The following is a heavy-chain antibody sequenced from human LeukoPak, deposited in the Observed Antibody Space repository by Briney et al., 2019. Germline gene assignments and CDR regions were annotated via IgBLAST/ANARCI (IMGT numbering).Heavy chain of an antibody. CDR2: INPNSGGT. CDR3: ARVSPAAKFRRPGWFDP. Sequence: ASVKVSCKASGYTFTGYYMHWVRQAPGQGLEWMGWINPNSGGTNYAQKFQGRVTMTRDTPISTAYMELSRLRSDDTAVYYCARVSPAAKFRRPGWFDPWGQGTLVTVSS. V-gene: IGHV1-2*02. J-gene: IGHJ5*02. D-gene: IGHD2-2*01. CDR1: GYTFTGYY.